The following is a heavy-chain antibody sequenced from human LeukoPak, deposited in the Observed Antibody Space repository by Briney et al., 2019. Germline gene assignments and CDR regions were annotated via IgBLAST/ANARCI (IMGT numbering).Heavy chain of an antibody. V-gene: IGHV4-4*02. D-gene: IGHD6-13*01. CDR1: GGSISSSNW. J-gene: IGHJ4*02. Sequence: SGTLSLTCAVSGGSISSSNWWSWVRQPPGKGLEWIGSIYYSGSTYYNPSLKSRVTISVDTSKNQFSLKLSSVTAADTAVYYCASSARGAAAGLFDYWGQGTLVTVSS. CDR3: ASSARGAAAGLFDY. CDR2: IYYSGST.